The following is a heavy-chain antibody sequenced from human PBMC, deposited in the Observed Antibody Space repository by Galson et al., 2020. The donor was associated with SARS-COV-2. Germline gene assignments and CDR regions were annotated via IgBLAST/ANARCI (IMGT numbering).Heavy chain of an antibody. V-gene: IGHV3-20*04. CDR3: VRDRYGGGVDYYFYYMDV. Sequence: GESLKISCAAPGFIFNDYGMSWVRQSPGKGLEWVAGVNWNGGSTGYAASVKGRFIISRDNAKNSLSLQMNSLSAEDSALYYCVRDRYGGGVDYYFYYMDVWGKGTTVTISS. J-gene: IGHJ6*03. D-gene: IGHD4-17*01. CDR1: GFIFNDYG. CDR2: VNWNGGST.